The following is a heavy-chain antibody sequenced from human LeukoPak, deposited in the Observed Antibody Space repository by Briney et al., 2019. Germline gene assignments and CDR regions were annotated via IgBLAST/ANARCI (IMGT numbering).Heavy chain of an antibody. CDR1: GGSISSSNW. Sequence: SGTLFLTCAVSGGSISSSNWWSWVRQPPGKGLEWIGEIYHSGSTNYNPSLKSRVTISVDKSKNQFSLKLNFATAADTAFYYCATTHDYTRGGYDYWGLGALVTVSS. D-gene: IGHD4-11*01. CDR3: ATTHDYTRGGYDY. V-gene: IGHV4-4*02. J-gene: IGHJ4*02. CDR2: IYHSGST.